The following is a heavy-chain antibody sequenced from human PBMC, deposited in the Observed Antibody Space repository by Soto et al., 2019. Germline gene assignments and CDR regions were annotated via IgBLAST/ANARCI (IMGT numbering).Heavy chain of an antibody. V-gene: IGHV4-59*01. J-gene: IGHJ4*02. D-gene: IGHD3-3*01. CDR3: ARENVGAAAHFDY. CDR1: GGSISSYY. Sequence: QVQLQESGPGLVKPSETLSLTCTVSGGSISSYYWSWIRQPPGKGLEWIGYIYYSGSTNYNPSLKSRVTISVDTCKNQFSLKLSSVTAADTAVYYCARENVGAAAHFDYWGQGTLVTVSS. CDR2: IYYSGST.